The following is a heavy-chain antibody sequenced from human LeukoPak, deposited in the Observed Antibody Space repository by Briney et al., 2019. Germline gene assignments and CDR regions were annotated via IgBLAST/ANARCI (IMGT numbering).Heavy chain of an antibody. CDR2: ISSGSTYI. CDR1: GFTFSSYE. Sequence: GGSLRLSCAASGFTFSSYEMNWVRQAPGKGLEWVSSISSGSTYIYYGDSLKGRFTISRDNAKNSLYLQMNSLRAEDTAVYYCARRVASANDAFDIWGQGTMVTVSS. V-gene: IGHV3-21*01. J-gene: IGHJ3*02. CDR3: ARRVASANDAFDI. D-gene: IGHD6-13*01.